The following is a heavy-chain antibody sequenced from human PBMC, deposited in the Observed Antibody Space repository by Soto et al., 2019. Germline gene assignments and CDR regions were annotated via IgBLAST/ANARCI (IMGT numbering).Heavy chain of an antibody. J-gene: IGHJ5*02. D-gene: IGHD3-10*01. V-gene: IGHV3-23*01. CDR3: AKDRAFWFGEGGWFDP. CDR2: IGGSGGRT. CDR1: GFIFDSFA. Sequence: GGSLRLSCAASGFIFDSFALSWVRQAPGKGLEWVSGIGGSGGRTYYADSVKGRFTISRDNSKNTLYLQMSSLSAEDTAIYYCAKDRAFWFGEGGWFDPWGQGTLVTVSS.